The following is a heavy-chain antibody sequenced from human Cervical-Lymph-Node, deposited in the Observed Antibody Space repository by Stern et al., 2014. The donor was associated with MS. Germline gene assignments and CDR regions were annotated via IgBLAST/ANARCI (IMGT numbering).Heavy chain of an antibody. CDR3: ARDITGSSAYFAY. J-gene: IGHJ4*02. CDR1: GFTFDDYA. Sequence: EVQLVESGGDLVQPGRSLRLSCAAFGFTFDDYAMHWVRQAPGKGLGWVAGISWNSGTIGYADSVKGRFTTSRDNAYSSLYLQMNSLRPEDTALYYCARDITGSSAYFAYWGQGTLVTVSS. V-gene: IGHV3-9*01. CDR2: ISWNSGTI. D-gene: IGHD1-14*01.